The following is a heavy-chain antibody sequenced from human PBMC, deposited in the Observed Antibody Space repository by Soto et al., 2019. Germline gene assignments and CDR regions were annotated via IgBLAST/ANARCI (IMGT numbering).Heavy chain of an antibody. V-gene: IGHV3-13*05. CDR1: GFTFRNYD. CDR3: ARTDRDFYGLDV. J-gene: IGHJ6*02. CDR2: ISAAGDP. Sequence: EVQLVESGGGLVQPGGSLRLSCEASGFTFRNYDMHWVRQGTGKGLEWVSGISAAGDPDYADSVKGRFTISRENAQNSFFLQMNSLRVSDTAVYYCARTDRDFYGLDVWGQGTTVIVSS.